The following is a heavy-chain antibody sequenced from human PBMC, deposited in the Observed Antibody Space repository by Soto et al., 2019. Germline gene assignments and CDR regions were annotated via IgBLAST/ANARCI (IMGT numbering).Heavy chain of an antibody. J-gene: IGHJ3*02. CDR2: IDNSGST. V-gene: IGHV4-31*03. CDR1: GGSISSGGYY. Sequence: QVQLQESGPGLVKPSQTLSLTCTVSGGSISSGGYYWSWIRQLPGKGLEWIGYIDNSGSTSYNPDPKRRVHVXXDXAXXQLHLKLSSVTAAGTAVYYCARGRRSSGRHDAYDIWGRGTMVTVSS. D-gene: IGHD3-22*01. CDR3: ARGRRSSGRHDAYDI.